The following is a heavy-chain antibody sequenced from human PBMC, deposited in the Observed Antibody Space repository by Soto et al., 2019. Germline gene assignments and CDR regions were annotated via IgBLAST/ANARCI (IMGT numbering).Heavy chain of an antibody. Sequence: SETLSLTCTVSGGSISSSSYYWGWIRQPPGKGLEWIGYIYYSGSPYYNPSLKSRVTIAVDTYKNQFSLKMSPVPAAHTAVSYCAVPASSFAGASGSYYYSGMDVWGQGTTVTVSS. CDR3: AVPASSFAGASGSYYYSGMDV. J-gene: IGHJ6*02. CDR2: IYYSGSP. V-gene: IGHV4-39*01. CDR1: GGSISSSSYY. D-gene: IGHD2-8*02.